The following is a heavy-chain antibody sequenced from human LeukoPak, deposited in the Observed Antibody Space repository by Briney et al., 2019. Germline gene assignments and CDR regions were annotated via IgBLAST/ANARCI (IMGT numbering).Heavy chain of an antibody. D-gene: IGHD3-9*01. J-gene: IGHJ4*02. CDR1: RFTFSNYA. Sequence: PGGSLRLSCVASRFTFSNYAMNWVRQAPGKGVEWISNVRTTAEGAKYAYYADSVKGRVTISRDDGKNTLYLHMNSLRDDDTAVYYCATDQRYAFDYWGQGILVTVSS. CDR2: VRTTAEGAKYA. CDR3: ATDQRYAFDY. V-gene: IGHV3-48*02.